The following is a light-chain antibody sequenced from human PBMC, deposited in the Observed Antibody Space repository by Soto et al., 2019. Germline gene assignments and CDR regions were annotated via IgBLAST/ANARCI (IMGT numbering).Light chain of an antibody. CDR1: SGSVASNY. Sequence: QSVSESPGKTVTISCTGSSGSVASNYVQWYQQRPGSVPSTVIYEDNRRPSGVPERFSGSVDSSSNSASLTISGLRPEDEADYYCQSYDSANRGVFGGGTKLT. V-gene: IGLV6-57*02. J-gene: IGLJ3*02. CDR3: QSYDSANRGV. CDR2: EDN.